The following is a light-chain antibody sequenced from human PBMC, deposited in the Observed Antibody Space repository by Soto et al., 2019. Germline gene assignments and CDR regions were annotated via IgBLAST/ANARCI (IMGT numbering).Light chain of an antibody. CDR2: DTD. J-gene: IGLJ2*01. CDR1: NSNIGKNY. CDR3: ATWXXSLXXVV. V-gene: IGLV1-51*01. Sequence: QLVLTQSPSVSAAPGQKVTISCSGSNSNIGKNYVSWYQQLPGTAPKVLIYDTDKRPSGIPDRFSGSKSGTSATLGITGLXXGDEADYYCATWXXSLXXVVFGGGTK.